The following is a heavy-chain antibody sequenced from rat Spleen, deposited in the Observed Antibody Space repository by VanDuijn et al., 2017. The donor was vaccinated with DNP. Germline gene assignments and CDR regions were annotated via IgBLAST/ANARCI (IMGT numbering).Heavy chain of an antibody. V-gene: IGHV5-31*01. D-gene: IGHD1-2*01. CDR1: GFTFNNYW. Sequence: EVQLVESGGGLVQPGRSLKLSCVASGFTFNNYWMTWIRQAPGKGLEWVASVTNTGGSTYYPDSVKGRFTISRDSAKSTLYLQMNSLRSEDTATYYCATGSSYGFANWGQGTLVTVSS. CDR2: VTNTGGST. CDR3: ATGSSYGFAN. J-gene: IGHJ3*01.